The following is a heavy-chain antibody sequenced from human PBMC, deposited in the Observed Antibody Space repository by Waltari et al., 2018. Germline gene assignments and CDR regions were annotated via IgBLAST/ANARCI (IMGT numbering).Heavy chain of an antibody. V-gene: IGHV1-46*01. Sequence: QVQLVQSGAEVKKPGASVKVSCASSGYTFTSYLLHWVRQAPGQGLEWMGRVYPADGSTAYAPQFQGRATMTSDTSTSTAYMELSGLRADDTALYYCTREMGGTAPDYWGQGTLVTVSS. CDR3: TREMGGTAPDY. D-gene: IGHD3-16*01. CDR1: GYTFTSYL. J-gene: IGHJ4*02. CDR2: VYPADGST.